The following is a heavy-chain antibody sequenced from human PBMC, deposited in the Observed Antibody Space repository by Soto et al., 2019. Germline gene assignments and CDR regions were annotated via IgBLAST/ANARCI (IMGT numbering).Heavy chain of an antibody. Sequence: ASVKVSCKASGYTLTSNAMHWVRQAPGQRLEWMGWINAGNGNTKYSQKFQGRVTITRDTSASTAYMELSSLRSEDTAVYYCARGGSLYWYFDLWGRGTLVTVSS. CDR3: ARGGSLYWYFDL. V-gene: IGHV1-3*01. CDR1: GYTLTSNA. CDR2: INAGNGNT. J-gene: IGHJ2*01. D-gene: IGHD1-26*01.